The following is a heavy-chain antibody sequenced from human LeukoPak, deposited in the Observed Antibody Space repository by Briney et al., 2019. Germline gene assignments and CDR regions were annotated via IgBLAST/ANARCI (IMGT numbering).Heavy chain of an antibody. D-gene: IGHD4-17*01. CDR1: GDSISTYY. CDR2: ISNRVYT. V-gene: IGHV4-59*08. J-gene: IGHJ4*02. Sequence: PSETLSLTCTVSGDSISTYYWSWIRQPPGKGLEWIGYISNRVYTNYNPSLTGRVTMSVDTSKNQFSLKLTSVAAADTAVYYCARHARSDYANAKFDYWGQGALVTVSS. CDR3: ARHARSDYANAKFDY.